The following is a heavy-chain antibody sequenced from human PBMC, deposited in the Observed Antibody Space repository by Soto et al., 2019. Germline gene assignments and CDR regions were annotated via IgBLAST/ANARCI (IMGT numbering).Heavy chain of an antibody. J-gene: IGHJ5*02. CDR1: GGSISSYY. D-gene: IGHD6-19*01. V-gene: IGHV4-59*01. Sequence: SETLSLTCTVSGGSISSYYWSWIRQPPGKGLEWIVYIYYSGSTNYNPSLKSRVTISVDTSKNQFSLKLSSVPAADTAVYYCARAYSSGSEGGFDPWGQGTLVTVSS. CDR2: IYYSGST. CDR3: ARAYSSGSEGGFDP.